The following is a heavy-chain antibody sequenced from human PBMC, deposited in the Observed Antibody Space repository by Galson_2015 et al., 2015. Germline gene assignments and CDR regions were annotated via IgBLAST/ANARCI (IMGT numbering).Heavy chain of an antibody. CDR1: GYTLTELS. V-gene: IGHV1-24*01. D-gene: IGHD3-10*01. Sequence: SVKVSCKVSGYTLTELSMHWVRQAPGKGLEWMGGFDPEDGETIYAQKFQGRVTMTEDTSTDTAYMELSSLRSEDTAVYYCATHITMVRGVINNKAFDIWGQGTMVTVSS. CDR3: ATHITMVRGVINNKAFDI. J-gene: IGHJ3*02. CDR2: FDPEDGET.